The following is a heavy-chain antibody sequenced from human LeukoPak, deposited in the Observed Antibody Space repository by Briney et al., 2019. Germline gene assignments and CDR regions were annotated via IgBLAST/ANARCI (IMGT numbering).Heavy chain of an antibody. D-gene: IGHD5-12*01. J-gene: IGHJ6*03. V-gene: IGHV3-11*04. CDR3: AKDTVKVTTIRRVPHYMDV. CDR2: ISGSSTTI. CDR1: RFTFSDYY. Sequence: GGSLRLSCAASRFTFSDYYMTWIRQAPGKGLECISFISGSSTTIYYADSVKGRFIISRDNSKNTLYLQMNSLRAEDTAVYYCAKDTVKVTTIRRVPHYMDVWGKGTTVTISS.